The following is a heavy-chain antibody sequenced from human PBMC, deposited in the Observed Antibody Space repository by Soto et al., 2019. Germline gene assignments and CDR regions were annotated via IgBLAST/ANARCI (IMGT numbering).Heavy chain of an antibody. D-gene: IGHD2-2*01. V-gene: IGHV1-46*01. CDR2: INPSGGST. J-gene: IGHJ6*02. Sequence: GASVKVSCKASGYTFTSYYMHWVRQAPGQGLEWMGIINPSGGSTSYAQKFQGRVTMTRDTSTSTVYMELSSLRSEDTAVYYCARDYPIVLVPAATRRYYYYYGMDVWGQGTTVTVSS. CDR3: ARDYPIVLVPAATRRYYYYYGMDV. CDR1: GYTFTSYY.